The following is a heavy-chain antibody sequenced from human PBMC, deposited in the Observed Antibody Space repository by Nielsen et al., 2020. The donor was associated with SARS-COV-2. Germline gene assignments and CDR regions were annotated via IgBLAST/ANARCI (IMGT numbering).Heavy chain of an antibody. J-gene: IGHJ6*02. CDR3: ARDRRYYYDSSTPNYGMDV. D-gene: IGHD3-22*01. V-gene: IGHV3-21*04. Sequence: GESLKISCAASGFTFSSYSMNWVRQAPGKGLEWVSSISSSSSYIYYADSVKGRFTISRDNSKNTLYLQMNSLRAEDTAVYYCARDRRYYYDSSTPNYGMDVWGQGTTVTVSS. CDR2: ISSSSSYI. CDR1: GFTFSSYS.